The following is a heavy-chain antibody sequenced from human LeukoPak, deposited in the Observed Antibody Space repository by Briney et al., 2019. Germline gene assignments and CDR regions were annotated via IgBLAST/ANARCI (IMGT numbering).Heavy chain of an antibody. V-gene: IGHV3-21*04. CDR3: AKGLFSAYDKYLDS. D-gene: IGHD5-12*01. CDR1: GFAFESFT. Sequence: GGSLRLSCAGSGFAFESFTMTWVRQAPGKGLEWVSLISATSSDINYAESVRGRFTISRDNAKNSLFLQMDRLRGEETAIYYCAKGLFSAYDKYLDSWGQGNLVTVSS. CDR2: ISATSSDI. J-gene: IGHJ4*02.